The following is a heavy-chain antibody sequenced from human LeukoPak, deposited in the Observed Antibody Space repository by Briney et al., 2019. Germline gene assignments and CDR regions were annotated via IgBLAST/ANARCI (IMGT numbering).Heavy chain of an antibody. V-gene: IGHV3-23*01. J-gene: IGHJ3*02. CDR2: ISGSGGTT. D-gene: IGHD2-15*01. Sequence: GGSLRLSCPASGFTFSTYVMSWVRQAPGKGLECVSSISGSGGTTYYADSVKGRFTISRDNSKNTVYLQMNSLRAEDTAVYYCAKGGYCSGGSCYWGAFDIWGQGTMVTVSS. CDR1: GFTFSTYV. CDR3: AKGGYCSGGSCYWGAFDI.